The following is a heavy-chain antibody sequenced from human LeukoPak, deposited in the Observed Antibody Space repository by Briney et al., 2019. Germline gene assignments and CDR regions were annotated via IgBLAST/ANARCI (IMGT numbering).Heavy chain of an antibody. D-gene: IGHD2-2*01. CDR2: TYYRSKWYN. Sequence: SQTLSLICAISGDSVSSNSAAWNWIRQSPSRGLEWLGRTYYRSKWYNDYAVSVKSRITINPDTSKNQFSLQLNSVTPEDTAVYYCARAAYCSSTSCYQYYFDYWGQGTLVTVSS. V-gene: IGHV6-1*01. J-gene: IGHJ4*02. CDR3: ARAAYCSSTSCYQYYFDY. CDR1: GDSVSSNSAA.